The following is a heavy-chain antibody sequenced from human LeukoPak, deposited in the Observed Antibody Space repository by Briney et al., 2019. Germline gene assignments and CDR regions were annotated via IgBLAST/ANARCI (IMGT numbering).Heavy chain of an antibody. CDR3: ARVGMFRFDP. Sequence: PSETLSLTCTVSGGSIRGYYWSWIRQPPGKGLEWIGDIYYSGSTNYNPSLKSRVTISVDTSKNQFSLKVSSVTAADTAVYYCARVGMFRFDPWGQGTLVTVSS. CDR1: GGSIRGYY. V-gene: IGHV4-59*01. CDR2: IYYSGST. J-gene: IGHJ5*02. D-gene: IGHD3-10*02.